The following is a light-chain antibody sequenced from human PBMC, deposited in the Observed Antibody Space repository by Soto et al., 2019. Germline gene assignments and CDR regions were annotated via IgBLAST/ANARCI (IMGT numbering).Light chain of an antibody. CDR2: GAS. CDR3: QQYGSSRT. CDR1: QSIGSD. Sequence: DIEMTQSPATLSASPGERVTLSCRASQSIGSDLAWYQQKPGQAPRLLIYGASSRAAGIPDRFSGSGSGTDFTLTISRLEPEDFAVYYCQQYGSSRTFGQGTKV. V-gene: IGKV3-20*01. J-gene: IGKJ1*01.